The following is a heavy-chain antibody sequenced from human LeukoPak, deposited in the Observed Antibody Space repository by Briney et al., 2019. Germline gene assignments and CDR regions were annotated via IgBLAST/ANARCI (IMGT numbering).Heavy chain of an antibody. V-gene: IGHV3-7*03. D-gene: IGHD3-16*01. Sequence: GGSLRLSCAASGFTFSSHWMHWVRQAPGKGLEWVANVKEDGSEKYYVDSVRGRFIISRDNAKNSLYLQMSSLRGEDTAVYYCARGTPFGAYWGQGTLVTVSS. CDR2: VKEDGSEK. J-gene: IGHJ4*02. CDR1: GFTFSSHW. CDR3: ARGTPFGAY.